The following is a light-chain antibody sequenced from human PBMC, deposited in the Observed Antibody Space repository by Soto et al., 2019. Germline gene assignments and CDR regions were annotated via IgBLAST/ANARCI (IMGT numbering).Light chain of an antibody. V-gene: IGLV1-44*01. Sequence: QSVLTQPPSASGTPGQRVTISCSGSDSNIGTKGVDWYQQFPGKAPTCVIFGNNQRPSGGPYRFSGCKSGTSASLAISGLQSEDEAAYYCAASYGSRNAVLFGGGTQLTVL. CDR1: DSNIGTKG. CDR3: AASYGSRNAVL. CDR2: GNN. J-gene: IGLJ2*01.